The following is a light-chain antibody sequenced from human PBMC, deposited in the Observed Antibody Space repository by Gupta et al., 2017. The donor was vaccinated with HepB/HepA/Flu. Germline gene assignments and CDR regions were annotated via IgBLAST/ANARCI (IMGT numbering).Light chain of an antibody. V-gene: IGLV2-11*01. J-gene: IGLJ3*02. Sequence: QSALTQPRSVSGSPGQSVTISCTTTSSYVATYNFVSWYQQHPGKVPKLMIYDVTKRPSGVPDRFSGSKSGNTASLTISGLQAEDEAEYYCCSYAAYNTWVFGGGTKVTLL. CDR2: DVT. CDR3: CSYAAYNTWV. CDR1: SSYVATYNF.